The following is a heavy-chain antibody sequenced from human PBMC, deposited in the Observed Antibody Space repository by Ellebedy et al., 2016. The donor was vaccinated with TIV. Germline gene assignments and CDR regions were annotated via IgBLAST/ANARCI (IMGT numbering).Heavy chain of an antibody. D-gene: IGHD4-23*01. CDR2: ISTSSNTI. Sequence: GESLKISCAASNFIFSDYYMGWIRQAPGKGLEWISYISTSSNTILYADSVKGRFTISRDNGKNSVYLQMDSLRAEDTAMYFCVRAFYGGNLRVFDYWGQGTLVTVSS. CDR1: NFIFSDYY. J-gene: IGHJ4*02. CDR3: VRAFYGGNLRVFDY. V-gene: IGHV3-11*01.